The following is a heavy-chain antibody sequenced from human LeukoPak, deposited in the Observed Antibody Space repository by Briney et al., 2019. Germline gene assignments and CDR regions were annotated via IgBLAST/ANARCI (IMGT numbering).Heavy chain of an antibody. D-gene: IGHD3-16*01. CDR2: INSDGSST. V-gene: IGHV3-74*01. CDR1: GFTLSSYW. Sequence: PGGSLRLSCAASGFTLSSYWMHWVRQAPGKGLVWVSRINSDGSSTGYVDSVKGRFTISRDNAKNTLYLQMNSLRAEDTAVYYCARETLINVDAFDIWGQGTMVTVS. J-gene: IGHJ3*02. CDR3: ARETLINVDAFDI.